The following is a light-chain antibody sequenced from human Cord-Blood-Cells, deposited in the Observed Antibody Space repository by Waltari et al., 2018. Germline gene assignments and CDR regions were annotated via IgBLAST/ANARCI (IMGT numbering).Light chain of an antibody. CDR3: SSYTSSSAVV. V-gene: IGLV2-14*01. CDR1: SSDVGGYNY. CDR2: DVS. J-gene: IGLJ3*02. Sequence: QSALTQPASVSGSPGQSITISCTGTSSDVGGYNYVSWYQQHPGKAHKLMIYDVSKRASGISSCDSGSKAVNTASLTISGLQAEDEADYYYSSYTSSSAVVFGGGTKLTV.